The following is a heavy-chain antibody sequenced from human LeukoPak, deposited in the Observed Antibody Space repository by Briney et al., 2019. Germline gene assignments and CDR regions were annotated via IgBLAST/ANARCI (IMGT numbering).Heavy chain of an antibody. D-gene: IGHD6-13*01. V-gene: IGHV1-24*01. CDR3: ARGGEAAAILYYFDY. Sequence: AASVKVSCKVSGYTLTELSMHWVRQAPGKGLEWMGGFDPEDGETIYAQKFQGRVTTTEDTSTDTAYMELSSLRSEDTAVFYCARGGEAAAILYYFDYWGQGTLVTVSS. CDR2: FDPEDGET. CDR1: GYTLTELS. J-gene: IGHJ4*02.